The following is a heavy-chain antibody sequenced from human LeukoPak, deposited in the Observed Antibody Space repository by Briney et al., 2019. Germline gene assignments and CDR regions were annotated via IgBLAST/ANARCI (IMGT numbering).Heavy chain of an antibody. D-gene: IGHD3-9*01. Sequence: SETLSLTCTVSGGSISSGGYYWSWIRQHPGKGLEWIGYIYYSGSTYYNPSLKSRVTISVDTSKNQFSLKLSSVTAADTAVYYCARGQILTGYSDTNWFDPWGQGTLVTVSS. V-gene: IGHV4-31*03. CDR1: GGSISSGGYY. CDR3: ARGQILTGYSDTNWFDP. CDR2: IYYSGST. J-gene: IGHJ5*02.